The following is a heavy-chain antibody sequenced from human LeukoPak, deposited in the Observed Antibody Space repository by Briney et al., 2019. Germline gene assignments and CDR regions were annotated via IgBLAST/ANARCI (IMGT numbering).Heavy chain of an antibody. CDR1: GGTFSSYA. J-gene: IGHJ4*02. Sequence: RASVKVSCKASGGTFSSYAISWVRQAPGQGLEWMGWINPNSGGTNYAQKFQGRVTMTRDTSISTAYMELSRLRSDDTAVYYCARVVAVPATIDYWGQGTLVTVSS. V-gene: IGHV1-2*02. CDR3: ARVVAVPATIDY. D-gene: IGHD2-2*01. CDR2: INPNSGGT.